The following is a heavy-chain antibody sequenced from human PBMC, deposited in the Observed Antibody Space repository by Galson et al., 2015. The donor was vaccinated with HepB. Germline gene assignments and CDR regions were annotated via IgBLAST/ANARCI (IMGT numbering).Heavy chain of an antibody. D-gene: IGHD3-22*01. CDR3: ASAKSEYYASSGYMRGGFDY. CDR2: IIPIFGTA. CDR1: GVTFSSYA. J-gene: IGHJ4*02. V-gene: IGHV1-69*06. Sequence: SVKVSCKASGVTFSSYAISWVRQAPGQGLEWVGGIIPIFGTANYAHKFQGRVTITEDKSKSTDYMEMSSLRAEDTAVYYCASAKSEYYASSGYMRGGFDYWGQGTLVTVSS.